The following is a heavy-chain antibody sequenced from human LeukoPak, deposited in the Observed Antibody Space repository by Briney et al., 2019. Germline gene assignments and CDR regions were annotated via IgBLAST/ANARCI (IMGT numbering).Heavy chain of an antibody. CDR3: ARARIAVADPFDY. CDR1: GGSISSYY. CDR2: IYYSGST. D-gene: IGHD6-19*01. Sequence: SETLSLTWTVSGGSISSYYWSWIRQPPGKGLEWIGYIYYSGSTNYNPSLKSRVTISVDTSKNQFSLKLSSVTAADTAVYYCARARIAVADPFDYWGQGTLVTVSS. J-gene: IGHJ4*02. V-gene: IGHV4-59*13.